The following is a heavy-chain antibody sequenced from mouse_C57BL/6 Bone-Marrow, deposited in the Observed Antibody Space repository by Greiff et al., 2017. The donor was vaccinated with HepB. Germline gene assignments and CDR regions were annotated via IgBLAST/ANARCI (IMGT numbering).Heavy chain of an antibody. V-gene: IGHV1-81*01. D-gene: IGHD1-2*01. Sequence: VQVVESGAELARPGASVKLSCKASGYTFTSYGISWVKQRTGQGLEWIGEIYPRSGNTYYNEKFKGKATLTADKSSSTAYMELRSLTSEDSAVYFCARACLRRLFAYWGQGTLVTVSA. J-gene: IGHJ3*01. CDR2: IYPRSGNT. CDR3: ARACLRRLFAY. CDR1: GYTFTSYG.